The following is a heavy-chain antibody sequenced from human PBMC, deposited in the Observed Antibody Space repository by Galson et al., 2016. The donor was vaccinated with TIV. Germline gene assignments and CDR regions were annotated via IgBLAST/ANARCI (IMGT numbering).Heavy chain of an antibody. Sequence: SLRLSCAASRIDFSSYGMHWVRQAPGKGLEWVALIWYDGSNEDYSDSVNGRFTISRDNSINMLYLQMNSLRVEDTAVYYCAREFSIPPRHYGMDVWGQGTTVTVS. J-gene: IGHJ6*02. CDR3: AREFSIPPRHYGMDV. D-gene: IGHD6-6*01. V-gene: IGHV3-33*01. CDR2: IWYDGSNE. CDR1: RIDFSSYG.